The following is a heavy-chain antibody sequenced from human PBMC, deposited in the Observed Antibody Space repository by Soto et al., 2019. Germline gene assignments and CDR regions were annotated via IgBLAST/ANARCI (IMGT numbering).Heavy chain of an antibody. D-gene: IGHD3-22*01. Sequence: PGGSLRLSCAASGFTFSSYWMSWVRQAPGKGLEWVANIKQDGSEKYYVDSVKGRFTISRDNAKNSLYLQMNSLSAEDTAVYYCARGPHSIYYYMDVWGKGTTVTVSS. CDR1: GFTFSSYW. CDR3: ARGPHSIYYYMDV. J-gene: IGHJ6*03. CDR2: IKQDGSEK. V-gene: IGHV3-7*01.